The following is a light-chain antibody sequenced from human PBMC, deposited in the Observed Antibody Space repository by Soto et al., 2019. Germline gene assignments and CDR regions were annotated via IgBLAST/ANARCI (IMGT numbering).Light chain of an antibody. CDR3: QQCRNWPLT. CDR2: DAS. V-gene: IGKV3-15*01. CDR1: QNFYNN. Sequence: EIVMTQSPATLSVSPGEGDTLSCKASQNFYNNLAWYQQRPGQPPRLLIYDASTRATGISARFSGSGYGTEFTLTISSLQSEDFAVYFCQQCRNWPLTFGGGTKVDIK. J-gene: IGKJ4*01.